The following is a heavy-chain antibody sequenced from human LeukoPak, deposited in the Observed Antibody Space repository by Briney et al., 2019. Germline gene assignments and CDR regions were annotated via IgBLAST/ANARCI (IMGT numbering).Heavy chain of an antibody. CDR2: IYPGDSDT. CDR3: ARVGYCSSTSCYGTNWFDP. V-gene: IGHV5-51*01. CDR1: GYSFTSYW. Sequence: GESLQISCQGSGYSFTSYWIGWVRQMPGKGLEWMGIIYPGDSDTRYSPSFQGQVTISADKSISTAYLQWSSLKASDTAMYYCARVGYCSSTSCYGTNWFDPWGQGTLVTVSS. J-gene: IGHJ5*02. D-gene: IGHD2-2*01.